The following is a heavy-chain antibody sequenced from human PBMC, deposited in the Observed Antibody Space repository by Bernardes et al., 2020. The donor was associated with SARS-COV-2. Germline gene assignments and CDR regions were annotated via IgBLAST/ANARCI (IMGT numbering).Heavy chain of an antibody. CDR3: ARDRNWGYRDAFDI. D-gene: IGHD7-27*01. J-gene: IGHJ3*02. CDR2: INPNSGGT. V-gene: IGHV1-2*02. Sequence: SVKVCCKASGYTFTGYYMHWVRQAPGQGLEWMGWINPNSGGTNYAQKFQGRVTMTRDTSISTAYMELSRLRSDDTAVYYCARDRNWGYRDAFDIWGQGTMVTVSS. CDR1: GYTFTGYY.